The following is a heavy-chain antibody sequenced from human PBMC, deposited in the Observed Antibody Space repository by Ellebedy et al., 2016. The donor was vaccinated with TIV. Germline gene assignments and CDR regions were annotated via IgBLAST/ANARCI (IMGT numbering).Heavy chain of an antibody. D-gene: IGHD1-1*01. V-gene: IGHV1-69*06. CDR2: IIPIFGTA. CDR3: ARGARGDTTPNYFDY. J-gene: IGHJ4*02. Sequence: AASVKVSCKASGGTFSSYAISWVRQAPGQGLEWMGGIIPIFGTAKYAQKFQGRVTMSADKSTNTAYLEVTGLRSEDTAVYYCARGARGDTTPNYFDYWGQGTLVTVSS. CDR1: GGTFSSYA.